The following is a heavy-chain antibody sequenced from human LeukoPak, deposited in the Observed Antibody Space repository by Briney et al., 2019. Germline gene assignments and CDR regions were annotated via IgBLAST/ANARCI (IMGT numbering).Heavy chain of an antibody. CDR2: ISSSSSYI. CDR1: GFTFSSYS. V-gene: IGHV3-21*01. Sequence: GGSLRLSCAASGFTFSSYSMNWVRQAPGKGLEWVSSISSSSSYIYYADSVKGRFTISRDNAKNSLCLQMNSLRAEDTAVYYCARGRWWSHHDAFDIWGQGTMVTVSS. J-gene: IGHJ3*02. CDR3: ARGRWWSHHDAFDI. D-gene: IGHD2-15*01.